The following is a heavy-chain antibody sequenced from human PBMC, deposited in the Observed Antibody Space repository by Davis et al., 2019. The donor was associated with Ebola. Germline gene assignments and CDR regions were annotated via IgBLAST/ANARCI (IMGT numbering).Heavy chain of an antibody. V-gene: IGHV3-23*01. CDR2: RGTSADT. CDR1: GFVFRNYV. CDR3: AKDTSNIWFDM. Sequence: GGSLRLSCAASGFVFRNYVMRWVRPAPGKGPEWVSTRGTSADTYYADSVKGSFTISRDNSKNTLYLQMNGLRVEDTAIYYCAKDTSNIWFDMWGQGTNVTVSS. D-gene: IGHD1-26*01. J-gene: IGHJ3*02.